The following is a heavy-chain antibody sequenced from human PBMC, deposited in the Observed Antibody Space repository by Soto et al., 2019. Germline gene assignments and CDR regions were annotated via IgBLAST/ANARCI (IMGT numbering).Heavy chain of an antibody. V-gene: IGHV4-59*01. Sequence: SETLSLTCTVSGGSISTYYWSWIRQPPGKGLEWIGYIYYSGSTNYNPSLKSRVTISVDTSKNQFSLKLSSVTAADTAVYYCARGPSSTSPYYYYMDVWGKGTTVTVSS. CDR2: IYYSGST. CDR3: ARGPSSTSPYYYYMDV. D-gene: IGHD2-2*01. CDR1: GGSISTYY. J-gene: IGHJ6*03.